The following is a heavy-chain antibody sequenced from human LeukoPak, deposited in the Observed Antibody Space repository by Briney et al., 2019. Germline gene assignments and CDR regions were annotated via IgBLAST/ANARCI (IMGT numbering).Heavy chain of an antibody. CDR1: GFTFSSYV. V-gene: IGHV3-23*01. Sequence: GGSLRLSCAASGFTFSSYVMTWVRQGPGKGLEWVSGISGSGGSTYYADSVKGRFTISRDNSKNTLYLQMNSLTVEDTAVYYCAKRGLYSSTWYGFDYWGQGTLVTVSS. CDR2: ISGSGGST. D-gene: IGHD6-13*01. J-gene: IGHJ4*02. CDR3: AKRGLYSSTWYGFDY.